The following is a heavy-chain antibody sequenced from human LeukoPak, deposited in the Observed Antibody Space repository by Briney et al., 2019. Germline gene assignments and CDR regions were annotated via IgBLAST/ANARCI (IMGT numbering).Heavy chain of an antibody. D-gene: IGHD2-2*01. CDR3: ARVATTSSKWSLDY. V-gene: IGHV3-74*01. CDR1: GFTFSAYW. CDR2: SNSDGSTT. Sequence: GGSLRLSCAASGFTFSAYWMHWVRQSPGKGLVWVARSNSDGSTTDYADSVKGRFTISRDIAKSTLYLQMDSLRAEDTAVYYCARVATTSSKWSLDYWGQGTLVTVSS. J-gene: IGHJ4*02.